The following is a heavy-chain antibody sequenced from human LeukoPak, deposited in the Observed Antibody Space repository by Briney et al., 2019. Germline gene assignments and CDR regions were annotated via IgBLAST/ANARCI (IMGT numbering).Heavy chain of an antibody. V-gene: IGHV1-69*05. J-gene: IGHJ4*02. CDR2: IIPIFGTA. Sequence: SVKVSCKAPGGTFSSYAISWVRQAPGQGLEWMGGIIPIFGTANYAQKFQGRVTITTDESTSTAYMELSSLRSEDTAVYYCALSSSTRAIFDYWGQGTLVTVSS. CDR3: ALSSSTRAIFDY. CDR1: GGTFSSYA. D-gene: IGHD6-6*01.